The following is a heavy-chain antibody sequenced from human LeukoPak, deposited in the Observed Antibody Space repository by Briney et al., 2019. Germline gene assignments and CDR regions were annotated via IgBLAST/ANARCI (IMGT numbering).Heavy chain of an antibody. CDR3: TRNSGWYGLS. J-gene: IGHJ1*01. D-gene: IGHD6-19*01. V-gene: IGHV3-23*01. CDR1: GFTLRSYE. Sequence: GGSLRLSCTVSGFTLRSYEMSWIRQAPGKGLEWVSSIDYDGGSGHYADSVKGRFTISRDNSTNTLFLHLNSLRGEDTAVYYCTRNSGWYGLSWGQGTLVTVSS. CDR2: IDYDGGSG.